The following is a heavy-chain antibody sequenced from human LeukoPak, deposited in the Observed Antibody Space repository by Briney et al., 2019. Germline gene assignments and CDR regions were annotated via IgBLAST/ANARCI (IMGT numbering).Heavy chain of an antibody. CDR3: ARDQGSIVATSYFDY. J-gene: IGHJ4*02. D-gene: IGHD5-12*01. CDR2: INPSGGST. CDR1: GYTFTSYY. Sequence: ASVKVSCTASGYTFTSYYMHWVRQAPGQGLEWMGIINPSGGSTSYAQKFQGRVTMTRDTSTSTVYMELSSLRSEDTAVYYCARDQGSIVATSYFDYWGQGTLVTVSS. V-gene: IGHV1-46*01.